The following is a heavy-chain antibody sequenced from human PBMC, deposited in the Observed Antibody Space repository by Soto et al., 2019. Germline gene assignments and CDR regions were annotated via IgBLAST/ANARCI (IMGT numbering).Heavy chain of an antibody. Sequence: ASVKVSCKASGFTFTSSAMQWVRQARGQRLEWIGWIVVGSGNTNYAQKFQERVTITRDMSTSTAYMELSSLRSEDTAVYYCAADMTTVTTFDAFDIWGQGTMVTVSS. D-gene: IGHD4-17*01. CDR3: AADMTTVTTFDAFDI. J-gene: IGHJ3*02. V-gene: IGHV1-58*02. CDR1: GFTFTSSA. CDR2: IVVGSGNT.